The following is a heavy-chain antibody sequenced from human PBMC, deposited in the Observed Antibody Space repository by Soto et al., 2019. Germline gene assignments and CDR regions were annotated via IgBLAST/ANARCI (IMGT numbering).Heavy chain of an antibody. D-gene: IGHD3-3*01. CDR2: MNPNRGNT. Sequence: QVQLVQSGAEVKKPGASVKVSCKASGYTFTSYDINWVRQATGQGLEWMGWMNPNRGNTGYAQKFQGRVTMTRNTSISTAYMELSSLRSEDTAVYYCARGHDFELYPSYYYYMDVWGKGTTVTVSS. V-gene: IGHV1-8*01. CDR1: GYTFTSYD. CDR3: ARGHDFELYPSYYYYMDV. J-gene: IGHJ6*03.